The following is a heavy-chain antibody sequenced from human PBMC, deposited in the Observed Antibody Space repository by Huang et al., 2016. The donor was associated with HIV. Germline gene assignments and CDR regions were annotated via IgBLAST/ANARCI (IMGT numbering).Heavy chain of an antibody. D-gene: IGHD3-9*01. CDR1: EYTLTELS. V-gene: IGHV1-24*01. CDR2: CDPESVET. CDR3: ATGFDVFFDF. J-gene: IGHJ4*02. Sequence: QVQLVQSRAEVKKPGASVKVSCKVSEYTLTELSIHWVRQPPGKGLEWMGGCDPESVETIYAQKCQGRVTMTEDTSTETAFMELSGLRPEDTAVYYCATGFDVFFDFWGQGTLVTVSS.